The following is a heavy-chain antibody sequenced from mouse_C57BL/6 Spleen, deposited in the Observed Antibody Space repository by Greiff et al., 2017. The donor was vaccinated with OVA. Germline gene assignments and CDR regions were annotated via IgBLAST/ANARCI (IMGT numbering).Heavy chain of an antibody. D-gene: IGHD3-2*02. V-gene: IGHV1-80*01. Sequence: QVQLKESGAELVKPGASVKISCKASGYAFSSYWMNWVKQRPGKGLEWIGQIYPGDGDTNYNGKFKGKATLTADKSSSTAYMQLSSLTSEDSAVYFCAREGQLRLAYYAMDYWGQGTSVTVSS. CDR2: IYPGDGDT. J-gene: IGHJ4*01. CDR3: AREGQLRLAYYAMDY. CDR1: GYAFSSYW.